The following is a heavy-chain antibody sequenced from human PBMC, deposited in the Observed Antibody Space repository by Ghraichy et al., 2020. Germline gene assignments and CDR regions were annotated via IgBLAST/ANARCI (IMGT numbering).Heavy chain of an antibody. CDR1: GFTFSSYA. CDR2: ISGSGGST. V-gene: IGHV3-23*01. D-gene: IGHD2-2*01. J-gene: IGHJ6*02. CDR3: AKEVPAATNYYYYYGMDV. Sequence: ETLSLTCAASGFTFSSYAMSWVRQAPGKGLEWVSAISGSGGSTYYADSVKGRFTISRDNSKNTLYLQMNSLRAEDTAVYYCAKEVPAATNYYYYYGMDVWGQGTTVTVSS.